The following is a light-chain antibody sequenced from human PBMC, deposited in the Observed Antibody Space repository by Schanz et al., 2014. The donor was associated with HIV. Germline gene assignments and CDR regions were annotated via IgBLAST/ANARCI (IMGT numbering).Light chain of an antibody. V-gene: IGLV2-14*03. CDR1: SSDGGHFNY. CDR3: QSYDSSLSGYV. J-gene: IGLJ1*01. Sequence: QSALTQPASVSGSPGQSVTISCTGTSSDGGHFNYVSWYQHQPGKAPKLLIYDVTHRPSGVSNRFSGSRSDTSASLTITGLQADDEADYYCQSYDSSLSGYVFGPGTKLTVL. CDR2: DVT.